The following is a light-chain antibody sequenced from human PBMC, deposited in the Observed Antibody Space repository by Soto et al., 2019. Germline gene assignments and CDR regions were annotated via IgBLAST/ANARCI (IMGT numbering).Light chain of an antibody. Sequence: DIHVTRSPSFLSASVEDRVTITCLASQGIRSSLDWYQQRAGKAPKFLIYAAPTLQSGAPSRLSGSGYGTELAITISSIQTEDSDTYYCQQLKSYPLTFGGGTKVDIK. CDR2: AAP. J-gene: IGKJ4*01. CDR1: QGIRSS. V-gene: IGKV1-9*01. CDR3: QQLKSYPLT.